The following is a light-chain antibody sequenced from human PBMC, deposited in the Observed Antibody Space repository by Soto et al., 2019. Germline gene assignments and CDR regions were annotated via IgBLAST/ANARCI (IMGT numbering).Light chain of an antibody. CDR3: SSYTPSSTHV. CDR2: DVN. Sequence: QSALTQPASVSGSPGQSITISCTGTSSDIGAFTFVSWYQQHPGKVPKLMIFDVNRRPSGVSDRFSGSKSGNTASLTISGLQAEDEGDYYCSSYTPSSTHVFGSGTKLTVL. J-gene: IGLJ1*01. CDR1: SSDIGAFTF. V-gene: IGLV2-14*03.